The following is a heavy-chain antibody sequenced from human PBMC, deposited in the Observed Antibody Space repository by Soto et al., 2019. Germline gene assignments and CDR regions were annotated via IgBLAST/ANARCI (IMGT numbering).Heavy chain of an antibody. D-gene: IGHD3-16*01. CDR3: ARSRVRGGYYFDY. J-gene: IGHJ4*02. V-gene: IGHV1-3*04. CDR2: INTDNGNT. CDR1: GYTFTTYA. Sequence: GASVKVSCTASGYTFTTYAIHWVRQAPGQSLEWMGWINTDNGNTYYSQKMQARVTITRDTSASTAYMELSRLRSEDTAVYYCARSRVRGGYYFDYWGQGALVTVSS.